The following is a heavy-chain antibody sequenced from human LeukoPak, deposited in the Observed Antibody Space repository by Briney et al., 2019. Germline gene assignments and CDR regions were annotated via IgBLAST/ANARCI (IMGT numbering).Heavy chain of an antibody. V-gene: IGHV3-48*03. Sequence: GGSLRLSCAASGFTFSDFEMSWVRQAPGRGLDGVSYVSSSGSTMYYAGSVKGRFTMSRDDAKNSVSLQMNSLRAEDTAVYYCARDRLDYFISWGQGTLVTVSS. D-gene: IGHD3-16*01. CDR1: GFTFSDFE. CDR2: VSSSGSTM. J-gene: IGHJ4*02. CDR3: ARDRLDYFIS.